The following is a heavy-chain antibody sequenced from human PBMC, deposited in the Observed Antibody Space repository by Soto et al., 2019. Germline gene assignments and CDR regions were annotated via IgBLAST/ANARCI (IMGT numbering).Heavy chain of an antibody. J-gene: IGHJ5*02. D-gene: IGHD2-21*02. Sequence: PGEFLKILCKGSGYSFTSLWIGWVRQMPGEGLGWMGIIYPGDSDTRYSPSFQGQVTISADKSISTAYLQWSSLKASDTAMYYCARIRVVVTAFNWFDPWGQGTLVTVSS. CDR1: GYSFTSLW. V-gene: IGHV5-51*01. CDR3: ARIRVVVTAFNWFDP. CDR2: IYPGDSDT.